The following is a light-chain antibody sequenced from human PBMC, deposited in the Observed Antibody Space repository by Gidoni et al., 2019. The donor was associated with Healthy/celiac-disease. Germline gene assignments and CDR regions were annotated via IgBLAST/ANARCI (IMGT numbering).Light chain of an antibody. CDR2: LGS. V-gene: IGKV2-28*01. J-gene: IGKJ2*01. CDR1: QSLLHSNGYND. Sequence: DIVMTQSPLSLPVTPGEPASISCRSSQSLLHSNGYNDLDWYLPKPGQSPQLLNYLGSNRASGVPDRFSGSGSGTDFTLKISRVEAEDVGVYYCMQALQTPRYTFGQGTKLEIK. CDR3: MQALQTPRYT.